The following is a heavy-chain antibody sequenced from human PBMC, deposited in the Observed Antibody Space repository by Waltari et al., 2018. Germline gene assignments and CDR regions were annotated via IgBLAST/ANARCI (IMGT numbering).Heavy chain of an antibody. D-gene: IGHD2-2*01. CDR3: AREGSGYCSSTSCNDAFDI. CDR2: IYYSGST. V-gene: IGHV4-39*02. CDR1: GGSIGRSSYY. Sequence: QLQLQESGPGRVKPSETLSLTCTVSGGSIGRSSYYWGWIRQPPGKGLEWIGRIYYSGSTYYNPSRKSRVTISVDTSKNQFSLKLSSVTAADTAVYYCAREGSGYCSSTSCNDAFDIWGQGTMVTVSS. J-gene: IGHJ3*02.